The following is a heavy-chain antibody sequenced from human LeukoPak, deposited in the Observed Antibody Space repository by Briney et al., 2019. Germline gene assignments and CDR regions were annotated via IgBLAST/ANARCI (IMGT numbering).Heavy chain of an antibody. J-gene: IGHJ5*02. V-gene: IGHV4-4*02. D-gene: IGHD1-1*01. CDR3: ARVETGTTSWFDP. Sequence: SETLSLTCTVSGGSISSSIYWSWIRQPPGKGLEWIGEINNSGNTNYNPSLKSRVTISVDTSKNQFSLKLSSVTAADTAVYYCARVETGTTSWFDPWGQGTLVTVSS. CDR2: INNSGNT. CDR1: GGSISSSIY.